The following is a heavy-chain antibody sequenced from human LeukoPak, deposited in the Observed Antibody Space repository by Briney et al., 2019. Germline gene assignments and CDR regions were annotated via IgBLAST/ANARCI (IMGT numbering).Heavy chain of an antibody. CDR3: AREGFYSRYYFDY. CDR1: GFTFSSYG. Sequence: PGRSLRLSCAASGFTFSSYGMHWVRQAPGKGLEWVAVIWYDGSNKYYADSVKGRFTISRDNSKNTLYLQMNSLRAEDTAVYYCAREGFYSRYYFDYWGQGTLVTVSS. D-gene: IGHD6-13*01. J-gene: IGHJ4*02. CDR2: IWYDGSNK. V-gene: IGHV3-33*01.